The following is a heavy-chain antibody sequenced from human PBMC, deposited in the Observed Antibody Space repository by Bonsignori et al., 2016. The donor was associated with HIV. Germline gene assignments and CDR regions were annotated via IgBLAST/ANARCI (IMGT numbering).Heavy chain of an antibody. CDR2: IIPILGIA. D-gene: IGHD6-13*01. V-gene: IGHV1-69*10. CDR3: ARVGSSSRVY. J-gene: IGHJ4*02. CDR1: GGTFSSYA. Sequence: SVKVSCKASGGTFSSYAISWVRQAPGQGLEWMGGIIPILGIANYAQKFQGRVTITADKSTSTAYMELEQPSRSEDTAVYYCARVGSSSRVYWGQGTLVTVSS.